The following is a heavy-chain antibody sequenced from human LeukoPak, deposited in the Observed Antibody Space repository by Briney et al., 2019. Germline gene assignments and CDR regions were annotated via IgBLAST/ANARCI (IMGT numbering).Heavy chain of an antibody. CDR3: ARSHDHLWGNYPDY. CDR1: GGSIDSTNW. CDR2: IHHDGRI. Sequence: SETLSLTCDVSGGSIDSTNWWNWVRQPPGKGLEWIGEIHHDGRINYNPSLKSRVALSVDKSKNQFSLRLNPVTAADTAMYYCARSHDHLWGNYPDYWGQGTLVTVSS. V-gene: IGHV4/OR15-8*01. D-gene: IGHD3-16*02. J-gene: IGHJ4*02.